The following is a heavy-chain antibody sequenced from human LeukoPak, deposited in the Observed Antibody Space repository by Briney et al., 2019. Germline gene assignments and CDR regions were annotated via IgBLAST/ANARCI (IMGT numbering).Heavy chain of an antibody. CDR2: ISYDGSNK. V-gene: IGHV3-30*04. J-gene: IGHJ4*02. CDR1: GFTFSSYA. CDR3: AKLPVAGLYFDY. Sequence: GGSLRLSCAASGFTFSSYAMHWVRQAPGKGLEWVAVISYDGSNKYYADSVKGRFTISRDNSKNTLYLQMNSLRAEDTAVYYCAKLPVAGLYFDYWGQGTLVTVSS. D-gene: IGHD6-19*01.